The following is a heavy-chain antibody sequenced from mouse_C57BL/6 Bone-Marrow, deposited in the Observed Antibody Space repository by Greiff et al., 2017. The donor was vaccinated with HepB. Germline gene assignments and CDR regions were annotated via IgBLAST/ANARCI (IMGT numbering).Heavy chain of an antibody. V-gene: IGHV1-81*01. CDR1: GYTFTSYG. Sequence: VMLVESGAELARPGASVKLSCKASGYTFTSYGISWVKQRTGQGLEWIGEIYPRSGNTYYNEKFKGKATLTADKSSSTAYMELRSLTSEDSAVYFCARSRQGAMDYWGQGTSVTVSS. D-gene: IGHD6-1*01. CDR2: IYPRSGNT. CDR3: ARSRQGAMDY. J-gene: IGHJ4*01.